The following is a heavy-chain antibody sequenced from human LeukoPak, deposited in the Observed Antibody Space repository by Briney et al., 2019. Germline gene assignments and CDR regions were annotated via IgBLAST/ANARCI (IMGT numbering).Heavy chain of an antibody. CDR2: ISYDGSVK. CDR3: AREGLDGSTIYWALDN. Sequence: GGSLRLSCAASGFTFSSYTIHWVRQAPGKGLEWVAGISYDGSVKQYADSVKGRFTISRDNSKNTLSVQMNSLRAEDTAVYYCAREGLDGSTIYWALDNWGQGALGTVSS. D-gene: IGHD2/OR15-2a*01. J-gene: IGHJ4*02. V-gene: IGHV3-30-3*01. CDR1: GFTFSSYT.